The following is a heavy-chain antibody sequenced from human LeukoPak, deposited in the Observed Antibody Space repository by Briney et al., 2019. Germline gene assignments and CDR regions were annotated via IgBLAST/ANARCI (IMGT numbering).Heavy chain of an antibody. CDR2: INSDGSST. V-gene: IGHV3-74*01. CDR1: GFTFSSYW. Sequence: GGSLRLSCAASGFTFSSYWMHWVRQAPGKGLVWVSRINSDGSSTSYADSVKGRFTISRDNAKITLYLQMNSLRAEDTAVYYCARDQVAAAGTTYYYYGMDVWGQGTTVTVSS. CDR3: ARDQVAAAGTTYYYYGMDV. D-gene: IGHD6-13*01. J-gene: IGHJ6*02.